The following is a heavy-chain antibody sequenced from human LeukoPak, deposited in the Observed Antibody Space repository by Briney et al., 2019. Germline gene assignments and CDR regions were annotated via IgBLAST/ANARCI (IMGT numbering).Heavy chain of an antibody. CDR3: AKDNDSSGYYVGAFDI. J-gene: IGHJ3*02. CDR1: GFTFSSYA. D-gene: IGHD3-22*01. Sequence: QPGGSLRLSCVASGFTFSSYAMHWVRQAPGKGLEWVSGISWNSGSIGYADSVKGRFTISRDNAKNSLYLQMNSLRAEDTALYYCAKDNDSSGYYVGAFDIWGQGTMVTVSS. V-gene: IGHV3-9*01. CDR2: ISWNSGSI.